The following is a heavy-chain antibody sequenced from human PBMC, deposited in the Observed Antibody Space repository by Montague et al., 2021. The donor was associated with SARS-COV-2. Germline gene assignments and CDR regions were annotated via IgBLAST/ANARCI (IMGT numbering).Heavy chain of an antibody. CDR2: IWHDGSNK. J-gene: IGHJ4*02. Sequence: SLRLSCAASGFTFSSYGMHWVRQAPGKGLEWVAVIWHDGSNKYYADSVKGRFTISRDNSKNTLYLQMNSLRAEDTAVYYCARDDYDILTGYYRSDYWGQGTLVTVSS. CDR1: GFTFSSYG. CDR3: ARDDYDILTGYYRSDY. D-gene: IGHD3-9*01. V-gene: IGHV3-33*01.